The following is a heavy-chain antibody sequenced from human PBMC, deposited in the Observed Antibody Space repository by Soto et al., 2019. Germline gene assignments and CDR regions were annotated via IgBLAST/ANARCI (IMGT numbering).Heavy chain of an antibody. Sequence: QVQLQESGPGLVKPSETLSLTCTVSGGSISSYYWSWIRQPPGKGLEWIGYIYYSGSTNYNPSLKSRATISVATYTNQFSLKLSSVTAADTAVYYCARLAYGDAFDIWGQGTMVTVSS. CDR1: GGSISSYY. D-gene: IGHD4-17*01. CDR3: ARLAYGDAFDI. V-gene: IGHV4-59*08. CDR2: IYYSGST. J-gene: IGHJ3*02.